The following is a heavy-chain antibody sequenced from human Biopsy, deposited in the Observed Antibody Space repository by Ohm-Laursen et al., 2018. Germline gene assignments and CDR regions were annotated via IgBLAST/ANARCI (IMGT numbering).Heavy chain of an antibody. CDR1: GDSISTSTTYY. V-gene: IGHV4-39*01. CDR3: ARHPTGFWFDP. Sequence: GTLSLTCAVSGDSISTSTTYYWAWLRQPPGKGLEWIGSIYNSETTFYNPSLNSRVAISVDTSTNQFSLKVSSVTAADTALYYCARHPTGFWFDPWGHGTLVTVSS. J-gene: IGHJ5*02. CDR2: IYNSETT.